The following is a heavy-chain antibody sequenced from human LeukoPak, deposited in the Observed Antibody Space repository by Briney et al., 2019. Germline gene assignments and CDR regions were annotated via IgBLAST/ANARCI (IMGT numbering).Heavy chain of an antibody. Sequence: GGSLRLSCAASGFTFTTYWMHWVRQAPGQGLVWVSRINSDGSSTSYADSVKGRFCISRDNARNTLYLQMNSLRAEDTAVYFCARLRCDVGDCYSAGQNFWGQGTLVTVSS. V-gene: IGHV3-74*01. J-gene: IGHJ4*02. CDR3: ARLRCDVGDCYSAGQNF. CDR2: INSDGSST. D-gene: IGHD2-21*02. CDR1: GFTFTTYW.